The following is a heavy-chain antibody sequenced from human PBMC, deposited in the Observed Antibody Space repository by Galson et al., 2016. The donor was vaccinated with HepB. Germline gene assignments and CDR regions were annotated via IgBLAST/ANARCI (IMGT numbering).Heavy chain of an antibody. D-gene: IGHD2-21*02. CDR3: ATEGGVMVTSIDAFDT. V-gene: IGHV3-30-3*02. J-gene: IGHJ3*02. CDR2: VSYDARNK. CDR1: GFTFSKFA. Sequence: SLRLSCATSGFTFSKFAMHWVRQAPGKGLEWVAFVSYDARNKYYADSVRGRFTISRDNSKNTLYVQMDSLRPEDTAVYYCATEGGVMVTSIDAFDTWGQGTRVTVSS.